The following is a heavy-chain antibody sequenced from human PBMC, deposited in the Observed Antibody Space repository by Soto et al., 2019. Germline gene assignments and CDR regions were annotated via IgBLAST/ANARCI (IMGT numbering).Heavy chain of an antibody. D-gene: IGHD2-15*01. CDR1: GYTFINYL. CDR3: ARVRPGGHCSGVTCSNFDY. CDR2: ISADSGNT. Sequence: QVQLVQSGGEVKKPGASMKVSCKASGYTFINYLISWVRQAPGQGLEWMGWISADSGNTNYAQKFQGRVTLTTDTSTNTAYMDLRSLRSDDTATYYCARVRPGGHCSGVTCSNFDYWGQGNLVTVSS. J-gene: IGHJ4*02. V-gene: IGHV1-18*01.